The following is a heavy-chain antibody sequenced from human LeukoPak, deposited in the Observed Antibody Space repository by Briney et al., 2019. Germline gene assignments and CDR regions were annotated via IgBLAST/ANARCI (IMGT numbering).Heavy chain of an antibody. Sequence: NSSETLSLTCTVSGGSISSGGYYWSWIRQSPGKGLEWIGEINHSGNTNYNLSLKSRVTISADTSKNQFSLKLNSVTAADTALFYCVRGGGNSGYYYDYWGQGILVTVSS. D-gene: IGHD3-22*01. V-gene: IGHV4-61*08. J-gene: IGHJ4*02. CDR3: VRGGGNSGYYYDY. CDR2: INHSGNT. CDR1: GGSISSGGYY.